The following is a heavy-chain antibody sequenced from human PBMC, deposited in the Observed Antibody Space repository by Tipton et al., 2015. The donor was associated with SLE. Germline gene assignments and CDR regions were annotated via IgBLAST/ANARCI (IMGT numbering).Heavy chain of an antibody. Sequence: GSLRLSCAASGFTFSSYWMSWVRQAPGKGLEWVANINQDESEKYYVDSVKGRFTISRDNAKNSVYLQMNSLRVEDTAVYYCARPVYMWGIAATGDNWGQGTLVTVSS. CDR2: INQDESEK. CDR3: ARPVYMWGIAATGDN. D-gene: IGHD6-25*01. CDR1: GFTFSSYW. J-gene: IGHJ4*02. V-gene: IGHV3-7*01.